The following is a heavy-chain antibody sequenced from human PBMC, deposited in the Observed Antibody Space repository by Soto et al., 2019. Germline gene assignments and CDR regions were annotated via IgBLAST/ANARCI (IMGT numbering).Heavy chain of an antibody. V-gene: IGHV1-46*01. CDR3: ARGRTYVSDFFDI. CDR2: INPSGGST. J-gene: IGHJ3*02. CDR1: GYTFSSYS. D-gene: IGHD3-3*01. Sequence: QVQVVQSGAGVKKPGASVKVSCKASGYTFSSYSMHWVRQAPGQGLEWMGIINPSGGSTNYAQKFQGRVTMTRDTSTSTVYMELSSLRSDDTAVYYCARGRTYVSDFFDIWGQGTMVTVSS.